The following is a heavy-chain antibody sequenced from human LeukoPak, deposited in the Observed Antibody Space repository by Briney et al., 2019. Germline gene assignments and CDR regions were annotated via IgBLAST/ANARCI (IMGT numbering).Heavy chain of an antibody. J-gene: IGHJ4*02. Sequence: SETPSLTRTVSGESISGFYWTSIRQPPGKGLEWIGYIYYSGSTNYNPSLKSRVTISVDTSKNQFSLKLSSVTAADTAVYYCARGVVIAPQTFDYWGQGTLVTVSS. CDR3: ARGVVIAPQTFDY. CDR1: GESISGFY. CDR2: IYYSGST. V-gene: IGHV4-59*01. D-gene: IGHD2-21*01.